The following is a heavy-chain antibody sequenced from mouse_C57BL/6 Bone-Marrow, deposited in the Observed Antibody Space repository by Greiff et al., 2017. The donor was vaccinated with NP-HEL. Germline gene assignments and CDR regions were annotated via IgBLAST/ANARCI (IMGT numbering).Heavy chain of an antibody. Sequence: QVHVKQSGAELARPGASVKLPCKASGYTFTSYGISWVKQRTGQGLEWIGEIYPRSGNTYYNEKFKGKATLTADKSSSTAYMELRSLTSEDSAVYFCANDGYYWFAYWGQGTLVTVSA. J-gene: IGHJ3*01. V-gene: IGHV1-81*01. CDR1: GYTFTSYG. D-gene: IGHD2-3*01. CDR3: ANDGYYWFAY. CDR2: IYPRSGNT.